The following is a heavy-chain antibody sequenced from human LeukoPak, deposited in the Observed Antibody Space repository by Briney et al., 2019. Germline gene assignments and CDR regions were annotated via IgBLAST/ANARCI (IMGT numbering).Heavy chain of an antibody. CDR3: ARYYDYVWGSYRYAYFDY. CDR1: GGSISSGSYY. D-gene: IGHD3-16*02. J-gene: IGHJ4*02. Sequence: SETLSLTCTVSGGSISSGSYYWSWIRQPAGKGLEWIGRIYTSGSTNYNPSLKSRVTISVDTSKNQFSLKLSSVTAADTAVYYCARYYDYVWGSYRYAYFDYWGQGTLVTVSS. CDR2: IYTSGST. V-gene: IGHV4-61*02.